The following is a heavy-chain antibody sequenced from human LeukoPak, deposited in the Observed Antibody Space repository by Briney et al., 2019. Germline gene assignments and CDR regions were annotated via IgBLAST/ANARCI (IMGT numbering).Heavy chain of an antibody. CDR1: GFTFSTYG. CDR3: AKGIRDFSWLPSFDW. Sequence: GGSLRLSCAASGFTFSTYGMHRVRQAPGKGLEWVAVTSFDGSNQYYADSVKGRFTISRDNFKSTLFLQMNSLSPEDTAVYYCAKGIRDFSWLPSFDWWGQGILVTVSS. V-gene: IGHV3-30*18. J-gene: IGHJ4*02. D-gene: IGHD3-9*01. CDR2: TSFDGSNQ.